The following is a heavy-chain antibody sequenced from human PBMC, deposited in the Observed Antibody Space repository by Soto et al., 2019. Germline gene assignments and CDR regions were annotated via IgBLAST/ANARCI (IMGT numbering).Heavy chain of an antibody. CDR3: ARDSSGYSYGIDDY. V-gene: IGHV1-18*04. J-gene: IGHJ4*02. CDR2: ISAYNGNT. CDR1: GYTFTSYG. D-gene: IGHD5-18*01. Sequence: ASVKVSCKASGYTFTSYGISWVRQAPGQGLEWMGWISAYNGNTNYAQKLQGRVTMTTDTSTSTAYMELRSLRSDDTAVYYCARDSSGYSYGIDDYWGQGTLVTVSS.